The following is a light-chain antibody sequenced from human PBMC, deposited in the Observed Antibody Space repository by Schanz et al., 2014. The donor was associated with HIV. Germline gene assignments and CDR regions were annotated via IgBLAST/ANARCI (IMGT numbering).Light chain of an antibody. CDR3: AAWDDSLNGLV. J-gene: IGLJ3*02. CDR1: SIDVGGYDY. Sequence: QSALTQPASLSGSPGQSITISCTGTSIDVGGYDYVSWYQKHPDKAPRLIIYDVSNRPSGVSSRFSGSKSGNTASLAISGLQSEDEADYYCAAWDDSLNGLVFGGGTKLTVL. CDR2: DVS. V-gene: IGLV2-14*03.